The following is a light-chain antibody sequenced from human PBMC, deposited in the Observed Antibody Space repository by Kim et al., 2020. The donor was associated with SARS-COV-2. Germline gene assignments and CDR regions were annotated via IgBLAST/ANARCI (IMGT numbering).Light chain of an antibody. CDR1: NIGSKS. J-gene: IGLJ7*01. V-gene: IGLV3-21*04. CDR3: QVWDSSSDPHAV. Sequence: SYELTQPPSVSVAPGKTARITCGGNNIGSKSVHWYQQKPGQAPVLVIYYDSDRPSGIPERFSGSNSGNTATLTISRVEAGDEAEYYCQVWDSSSDPHAVF. CDR2: YDS.